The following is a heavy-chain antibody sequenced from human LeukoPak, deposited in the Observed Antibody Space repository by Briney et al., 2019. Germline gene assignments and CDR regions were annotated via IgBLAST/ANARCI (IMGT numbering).Heavy chain of an antibody. CDR1: GLNFGESA. Sequence: GGSLRLSCVASGLNFGESAMHWVRQAPGKGLEWVSLISADGGSAFSADSVKGRFSISRDNSKNSLYLQMDSLRSEDTAMYYCAKESGKFDYWGRGTLVVAST. V-gene: IGHV3-43*02. J-gene: IGHJ4*02. D-gene: IGHD1-14*01. CDR3: AKESGKFDY. CDR2: ISADGGSA.